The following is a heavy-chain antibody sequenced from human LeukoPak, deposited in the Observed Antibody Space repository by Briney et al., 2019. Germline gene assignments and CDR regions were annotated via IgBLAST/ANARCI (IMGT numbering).Heavy chain of an antibody. CDR1: GFTFSNYA. CDR2: ISSSSSYI. V-gene: IGHV3-21*01. Sequence: GGSLRLSCAASGFTFSNYAMSWVRQAPGKGLEWVSSISSSSSYIYYADSVKGRFTISRDNAKNSLYLQMNSLRAEDTAVYYCARDQNYGSDYDYWGQGTLVTVSS. D-gene: IGHD3-10*01. CDR3: ARDQNYGSDYDY. J-gene: IGHJ4*02.